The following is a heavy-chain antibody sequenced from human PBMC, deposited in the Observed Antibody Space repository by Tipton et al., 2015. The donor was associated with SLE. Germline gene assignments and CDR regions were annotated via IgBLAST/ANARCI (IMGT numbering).Heavy chain of an antibody. CDR1: GGSIRSSTSY. V-gene: IGHV4-39*07. Sequence: TLSLTCTVSGGSIRSSTSYWVWIRQPPGKGLEWIGSINYSGNTYYDPSLKSRVTISVDTSKNQFSLKLSSVTAADTAVYYCARASGITDYYYYYGMDVWGQGTTVTVSS. CDR3: ARASGITDYYYYYGMDV. J-gene: IGHJ6*02. CDR2: INYSGNT. D-gene: IGHD3-16*01.